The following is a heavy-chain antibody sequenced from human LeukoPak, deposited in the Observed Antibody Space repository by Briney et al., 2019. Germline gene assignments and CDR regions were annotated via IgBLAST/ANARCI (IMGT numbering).Heavy chain of an antibody. D-gene: IGHD2-2*01. CDR3: ASEGLYCSSTSCSKEGFDY. V-gene: IGHV3-21*01. CDR1: GGSISSSN. J-gene: IGHJ4*02. Sequence: ETLSLTCTVSGGSISSSNYYWGWIRQPPVKGLEWVSSISSSSSYIYYADSMKGRFTISRDNAKNSLYLQMNSLRAEDTAVYYCASEGLYCSSTSCSKEGFDYWGQGTLVTVSS. CDR2: ISSSSSYI.